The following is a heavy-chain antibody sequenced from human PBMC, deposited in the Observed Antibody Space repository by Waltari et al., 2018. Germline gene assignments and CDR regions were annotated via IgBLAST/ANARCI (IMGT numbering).Heavy chain of an antibody. CDR2: IYTSGST. Sequence: QVQLQESGPGLVKPSETLSLTCTVSGGSISSYYWSWIRQPAGKGLEWIGRIYTSGSTNYNPSLKSRVTMSVDTSKNQFSLKLSSVTAADTAVYYCARGGEGYCSSTSCYHFEYWGQGTLVTVSS. J-gene: IGHJ4*02. D-gene: IGHD2-2*01. CDR3: ARGGEGYCSSTSCYHFEY. V-gene: IGHV4-4*07. CDR1: GGSISSYY.